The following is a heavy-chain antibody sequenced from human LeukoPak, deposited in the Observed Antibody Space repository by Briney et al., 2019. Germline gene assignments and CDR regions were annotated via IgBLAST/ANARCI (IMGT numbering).Heavy chain of an antibody. J-gene: IGHJ2*01. V-gene: IGHV3-33*08. D-gene: IGHD6-13*01. CDR2: MFYDGSNK. CDR1: GFTFSSYS. CDR3: ARGASLTAAAGSHWYCDL. Sequence: GGSLRLSCAASGFTFSSYSMNWVRQAPGKGLEWVAVMFYDGSNKYYADSVKGRFTISRDNSKNTLYLQMNSLRAEDTAVYYCARGASLTAAAGSHWYCDLWGRGALVTVSS.